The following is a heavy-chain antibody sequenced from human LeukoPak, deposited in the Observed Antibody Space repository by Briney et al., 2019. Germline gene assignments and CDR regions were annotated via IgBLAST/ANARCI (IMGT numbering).Heavy chain of an antibody. V-gene: IGHV3-7*01. Sequence: GGSLRLSCAASGFTFSSYWTSWVRQAPGKGLEWVANIKQDGSEKYYVDSVKGRFTISRDNAKNSLYLQMNSLRAEDTAVYYCASYSSGWFYDAFDIRGQGTMVTVSS. CDR1: GFTFSSYW. D-gene: IGHD6-19*01. CDR3: ASYSSGWFYDAFDI. J-gene: IGHJ3*02. CDR2: IKQDGSEK.